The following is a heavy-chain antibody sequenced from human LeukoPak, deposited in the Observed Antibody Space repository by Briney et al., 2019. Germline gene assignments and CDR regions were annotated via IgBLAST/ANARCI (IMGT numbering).Heavy chain of an antibody. V-gene: IGHV3-74*01. D-gene: IGHD1-26*01. CDR1: GLTFSSYW. CDR2: INSDGSST. Sequence: GGSLRLSCAASGLTFSSYWMHWVRQAPGKGLVWVSRINSDGSSTSYADSVKGRLTISRDNAKNTLYLQMNSLRAEDTAVYYCARGYSPTIPLYYYYGMDVWGKGTTVTVSS. CDR3: ARGYSPTIPLYYYYGMDV. J-gene: IGHJ6*04.